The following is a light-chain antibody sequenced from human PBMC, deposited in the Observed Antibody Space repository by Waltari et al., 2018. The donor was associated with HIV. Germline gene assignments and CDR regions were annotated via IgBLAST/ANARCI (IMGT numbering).Light chain of an antibody. Sequence: QSVLTQPPSVSAAPGQKVTISCSGSSSNIGNNYVSWYQQIPGTAPRLVIYATNDRPSGIPDRCSGSKSGTSATLGITGPQTGDEADYYCGTWDSSLSAVVFGGGTKLTVL. J-gene: IGLJ2*01. CDR2: ATN. CDR3: GTWDSSLSAVV. CDR1: SSNIGNNY. V-gene: IGLV1-51*01.